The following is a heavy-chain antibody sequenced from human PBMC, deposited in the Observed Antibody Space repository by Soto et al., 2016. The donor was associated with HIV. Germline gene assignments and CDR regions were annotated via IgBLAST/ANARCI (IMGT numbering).Heavy chain of an antibody. CDR2: INHSGRT. V-gene: IGHV4-34*01. Sequence: QVHLQQWGAGLVKSSETLSLTCAIYGGSFDSYYWSWIRQPPGKGLEWIGEINHSGRTNYNPSLKSRVAISIDKSKNQFSLKLRTVSVADTAEYYCARVYGGTFTASYNYYGMDVWGLGTTVTV. D-gene: IGHD4-17*01. J-gene: IGHJ6*02. CDR1: GGSFDSYY. CDR3: ARVYGGTFTASYNYYGMDV.